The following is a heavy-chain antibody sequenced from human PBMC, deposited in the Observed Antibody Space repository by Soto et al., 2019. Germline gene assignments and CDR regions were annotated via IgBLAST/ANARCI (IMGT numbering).Heavy chain of an antibody. V-gene: IGHV4-34*01. Sequence: QVQLQQWVAGPLRPLETLSLTCGVSGGSFSGYYWAWIRQSPGKGLEWIGEINDRGSINYHPSLKSRVSISVATSKKHYSLTLRSVPAADTALYYCARESHDILTGPRGVWDFDLWCRGTLVTVSS. J-gene: IGHJ2*01. CDR1: GGSFSGYY. CDR2: INDRGSI. D-gene: IGHD3-9*01. CDR3: ARESHDILTGPRGVWDFDL.